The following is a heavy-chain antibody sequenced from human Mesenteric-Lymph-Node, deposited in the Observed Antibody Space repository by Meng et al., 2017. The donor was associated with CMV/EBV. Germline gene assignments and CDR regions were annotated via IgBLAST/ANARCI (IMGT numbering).Heavy chain of an antibody. CDR1: GFTFSSYA. V-gene: IGHV3-23*01. CDR2: ISGSGAGT. CDR3: AREGRGYDFVLRIWGYFQH. Sequence: GGSLRLSCTASGFTFSSYAMNWVRQAPGKGLEWVSAISGSGAGTYYSDSVKGRFTISRDNSKNTLYLQMNSLRAEDTAVYYCAREGRGYDFVLRIWGYFQHWGQGTLVTVSS. D-gene: IGHD5-12*01. J-gene: IGHJ1*01.